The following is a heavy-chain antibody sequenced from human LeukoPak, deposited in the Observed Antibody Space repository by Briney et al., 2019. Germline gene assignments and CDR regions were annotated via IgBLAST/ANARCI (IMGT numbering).Heavy chain of an antibody. CDR1: GGSISSYY. D-gene: IGHD3-10*01. J-gene: IGHJ4*02. CDR3: ARVILLWFGESPYYFDY. Sequence: PSETLSLTCTVSGGSISSYYWSWLRQPPGKGLEWIGRIYYSGSTYYNPSLKSRVTISVDTSKNQFSLKLSSVTAADTAVYYCARVILLWFGESPYYFDYWGQGTLVTVSS. V-gene: IGHV4-39*07. CDR2: IYYSGST.